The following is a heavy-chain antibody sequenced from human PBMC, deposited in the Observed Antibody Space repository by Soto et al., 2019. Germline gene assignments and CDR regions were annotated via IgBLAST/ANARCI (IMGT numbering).Heavy chain of an antibody. V-gene: IGHV1-18*01. Sequence: GASVKVSCKASGYTFTSYGISWVRQAPGQGLEWMGWISAYNGNTNYAQKLQGRVTMTTDTSTSTAYMELRSLRSDDTAVYYCARAPCSGGSCYSDYHYYGMDVWGQGTTVTVSS. CDR3: ARAPCSGGSCYSDYHYYGMDV. CDR2: ISAYNGNT. J-gene: IGHJ6*02. CDR1: GYTFTSYG. D-gene: IGHD2-15*01.